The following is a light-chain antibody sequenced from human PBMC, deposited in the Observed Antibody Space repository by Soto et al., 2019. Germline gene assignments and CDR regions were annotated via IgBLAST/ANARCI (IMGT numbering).Light chain of an antibody. CDR2: AAS. Sequence: DIQMTQSPSSLSASVGDRVTITCRASQSISNYLNWYQQKPGKAPKLLIYAASSLQSGVPSRFSGSGSGTDFTLNISSLQPEDFATYPCQQSYTTLFTFGPGTNVDI. V-gene: IGKV1-39*01. CDR3: QQSYTTLFT. J-gene: IGKJ3*01. CDR1: QSISNY.